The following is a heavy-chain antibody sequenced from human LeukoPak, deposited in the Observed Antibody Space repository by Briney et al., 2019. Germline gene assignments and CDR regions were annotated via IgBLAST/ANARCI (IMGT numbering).Heavy chain of an antibody. CDR2: LYRGGDT. V-gene: IGHV3-53*01. CDR3: ARTSGSYLYFDF. CDR1: GFTVSSNF. J-gene: IGHJ4*02. D-gene: IGHD3-10*01. Sequence: GGSLRLSCAASGFTVSSNFMSWVRQAPGKGLEWVSVLYRGGDTYYADSVKGRFTISRDNSKNTLYLQMNSLRAEDTAVYYCARTSGSYLYFDFWGQGTLVTVSS.